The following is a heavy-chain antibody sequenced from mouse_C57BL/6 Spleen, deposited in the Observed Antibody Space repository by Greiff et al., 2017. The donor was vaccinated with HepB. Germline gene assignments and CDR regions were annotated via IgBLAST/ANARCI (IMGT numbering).Heavy chain of an antibody. Sequence: VQLQQPGAELVRPGSSVKLSCKASGYTFTSYWMDWVKQRPGQGLEWIGNIYPSDSETHYNQKFKDKATLTVDKSSSTAYMQLSSLTSEDSAVYYCARFYYDGGYFDDWGQGTTLTVSS. CDR3: ARFYYDGGYFDD. CDR1: GYTFTSYW. V-gene: IGHV1-61*01. CDR2: IYPSDSET. D-gene: IGHD1-1*01. J-gene: IGHJ2*01.